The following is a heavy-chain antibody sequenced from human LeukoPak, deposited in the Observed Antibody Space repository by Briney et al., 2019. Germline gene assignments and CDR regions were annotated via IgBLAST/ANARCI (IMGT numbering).Heavy chain of an antibody. V-gene: IGHV1-18*01. J-gene: IGHJ6*02. Sequence: SVNVSCKASGYTFTSYGISWVRQAPGQGLEWMGWISAYNGNTNYAQKLQGRVTMTTDTSTSTAYMELRSLRSDDTAVYYCARKGAYYGSGSYYLYYYYGMDVWGQGTTVTVSS. CDR3: ARKGAYYGSGSYYLYYYYGMDV. D-gene: IGHD3-10*01. CDR2: ISAYNGNT. CDR1: GYTFTSYG.